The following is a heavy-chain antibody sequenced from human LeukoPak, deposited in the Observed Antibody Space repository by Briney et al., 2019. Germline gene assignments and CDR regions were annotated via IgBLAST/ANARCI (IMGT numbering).Heavy chain of an antibody. CDR3: ARDALPAAISGYYYYYYMDV. J-gene: IGHJ6*03. Sequence: ASVKVSCKASGYTFTSYGISWVRQAPGQGLEWMGWISAYNGNTNYAQKLQGRVTMTTDTSTSTAYMELRSLRSDDTAVYYCARDALPAAISGYYYYYYMDVWGKGTTVTVSS. V-gene: IGHV1-18*01. CDR1: GYTFTSYG. CDR2: ISAYNGNT. D-gene: IGHD2-2*01.